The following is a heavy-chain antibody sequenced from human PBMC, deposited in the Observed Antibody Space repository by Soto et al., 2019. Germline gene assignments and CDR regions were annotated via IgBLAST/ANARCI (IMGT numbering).Heavy chain of an antibody. CDR1: GGSVNGYY. Sequence: SETLSLTCTVSGGSVNGYYWSWIRQPPGKVLEWLGYISQSGATYYNPSLERRVTISMDTSKNAFSLNLSSVTADDTAVYYCARGIWNIEEMIYGFYFDPWGPGTLVTVSS. J-gene: IGHJ5*02. V-gene: IGHV4-59*02. D-gene: IGHD2-8*01. CDR3: ARGIWNIEEMIYGFYFDP. CDR2: ISQSGAT.